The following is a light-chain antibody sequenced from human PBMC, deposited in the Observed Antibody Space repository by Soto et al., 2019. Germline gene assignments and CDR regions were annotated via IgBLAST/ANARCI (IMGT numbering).Light chain of an antibody. CDR3: QQYNSYPWT. V-gene: IGKV1-16*01. CDR1: QTINNY. Sequence: DIQLTQSPSSLAASVGDRVTITCRASQTINNYINWYQHKPGQAPKFLIFAASSLQSGVPSRFSGSASGTEFTLTISSLQPEDFATYYCQQYNSYPWTFGQGTKVDIK. J-gene: IGKJ1*01. CDR2: AAS.